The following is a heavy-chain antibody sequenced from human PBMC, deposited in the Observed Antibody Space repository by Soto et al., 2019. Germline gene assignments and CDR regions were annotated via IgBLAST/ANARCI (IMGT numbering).Heavy chain of an antibody. D-gene: IGHD2-15*01. CDR3: ATGGFFPRKNFDS. Sequence: QVQMVQSGAEVKKPGASVKVSCKVSGYRLIGLSMHWVRQAPGKGLEWMGGLDPENTDTTYAQKLPGRVILTEDLSADTAYMELSSLRSEDTAMYFCATGGFFPRKNFDSWGQGTLVTVSS. J-gene: IGHJ4*02. V-gene: IGHV1-24*01. CDR2: LDPENTDT. CDR1: GYRLIGLS.